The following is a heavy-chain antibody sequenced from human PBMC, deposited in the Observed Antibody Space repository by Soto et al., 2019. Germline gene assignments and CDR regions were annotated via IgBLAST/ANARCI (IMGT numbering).Heavy chain of an antibody. D-gene: IGHD1-26*01. CDR1: GFTFSSYS. V-gene: IGHV3-21*01. CDR2: ISSSGSSK. CDR3: ASGKSGSYDF. J-gene: IGHJ4*02. Sequence: EVQMVESGGGLVKPGGSLRLSCAASGFTFSSYSMNWVRQAPGKGLEWVSSISSSGSSKYYADSVKGRFTISRDNAKNSLYLQMNSLRADDTAVYYCASGKSGSYDFWGQGTLVTVSS.